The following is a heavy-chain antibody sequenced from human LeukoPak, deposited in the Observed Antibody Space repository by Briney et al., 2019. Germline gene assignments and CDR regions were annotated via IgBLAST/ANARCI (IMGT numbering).Heavy chain of an antibody. D-gene: IGHD3-9*01. V-gene: IGHV3-9*01. CDR3: AKGGHYDILTGYPIGYYFDY. Sequence: GRSLRLSCAASGFTFDDYAMDWVRQAPGKGLEWVSGISWNSGSIGYADSVKGRFTISRDNAKNSLYLQMNSLRAEDTALYYCAKGGHYDILTGYPIGYYFDYWGQGTLVTVSS. CDR1: GFTFDDYA. CDR2: ISWNSGSI. J-gene: IGHJ4*02.